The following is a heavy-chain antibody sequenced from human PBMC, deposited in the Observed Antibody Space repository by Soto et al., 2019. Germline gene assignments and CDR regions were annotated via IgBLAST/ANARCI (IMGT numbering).Heavy chain of an antibody. CDR1: GFTFSSYS. Sequence: AGGSLRLSCAASGFTFSSYSMNWVRQAPGKGLEWVSYISSSSSTIYYADSVKGRFTISRDNAKNSLYLQMNSLRAEDTAVYYCARTQDIVLMVYAFDYWGQGTLVTVS. D-gene: IGHD2-8*01. CDR3: ARTQDIVLMVYAFDY. V-gene: IGHV3-48*01. CDR2: ISSSSSTI. J-gene: IGHJ4*02.